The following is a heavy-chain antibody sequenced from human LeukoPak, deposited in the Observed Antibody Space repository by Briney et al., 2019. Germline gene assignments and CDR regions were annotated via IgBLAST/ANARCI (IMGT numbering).Heavy chain of an antibody. J-gene: IGHJ4*02. D-gene: IGHD2-8*01. V-gene: IGHV4-39*01. CDR3: ARADIVLMVYAKGPYFDY. CDR1: GGSISGSSYY. Sequence: SETLSLTCSVSGGSISGSSYYWGWIRQPPGKGLEWIGSIYYSGSTYYSPSLKSRVTISVDTSKNQFSLRLSSVTAADTAVYYCARADIVLMVYAKGPYFDYWGQGTLVTVSS. CDR2: IYYSGST.